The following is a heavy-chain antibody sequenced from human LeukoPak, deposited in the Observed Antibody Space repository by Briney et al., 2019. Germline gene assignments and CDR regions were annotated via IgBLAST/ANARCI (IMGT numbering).Heavy chain of an antibody. Sequence: PSETLSLTCTVSGGSIRSFYWRWIRQAPGRGLEWIGFISYSGYTSYSPSLKSRVAISVDTSRSQFSLRLSSMTAADTAIYYCARGRNDNGGMFFDSWAQGTLVTVSS. D-gene: IGHD4-23*01. V-gene: IGHV4-59*01. J-gene: IGHJ4*02. CDR2: ISYSGYT. CDR1: GGSIRSFY. CDR3: ARGRNDNGGMFFDS.